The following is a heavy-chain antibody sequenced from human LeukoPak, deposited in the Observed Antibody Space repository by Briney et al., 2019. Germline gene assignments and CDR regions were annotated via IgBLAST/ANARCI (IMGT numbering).Heavy chain of an antibody. Sequence: PGGSLRLSCAASGFTFSSYWMSWVRQAPGKGLEWVANIKQDGSEKYYVDSVKGRFTISRDNAKNSLYLQMNSLRAEDTVVYYCARDGSSSWYNYYYYYMDVWGKGTTVTVSS. J-gene: IGHJ6*03. D-gene: IGHD6-13*01. V-gene: IGHV3-7*01. CDR1: GFTFSSYW. CDR3: ARDGSSSWYNYYYYYMDV. CDR2: IKQDGSEK.